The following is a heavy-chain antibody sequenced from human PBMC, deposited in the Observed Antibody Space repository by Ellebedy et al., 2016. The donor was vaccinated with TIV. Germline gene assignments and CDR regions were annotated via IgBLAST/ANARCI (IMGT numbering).Heavy chain of an antibody. CDR1: GYTFTRYG. CDR3: ARSRLGGGHWYFDF. V-gene: IGHV1-18*01. Sequence: ASVKVSCXVSGYTFTRYGMSWVRQAPGQGLEWPGWIAVYNGHTKYAQKFQDRVVMTTETATSTVYMELRSLRSDDTAVYFCARSRLGGGHWYFDFWGRGTLVTVPS. J-gene: IGHJ2*01. D-gene: IGHD3-10*01. CDR2: IAVYNGHT.